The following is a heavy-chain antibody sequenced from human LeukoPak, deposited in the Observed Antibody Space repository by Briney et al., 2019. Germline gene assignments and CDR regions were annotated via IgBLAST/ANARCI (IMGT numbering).Heavy chain of an antibody. D-gene: IGHD2-8*01. CDR3: ARDYVRDY. CDR2: INPSGGSI. Sequence: ASVKVSCKASGHIFTSYYMYWVRQAPGQGLEWMGIINPSGGSIRYAQKFQGRVTMTRDTSTSTVYMELSSLRSEDTAVYYCARDYVRDYWGQGTLVTVSS. J-gene: IGHJ4*02. CDR1: GHIFTSYY. V-gene: IGHV1-46*01.